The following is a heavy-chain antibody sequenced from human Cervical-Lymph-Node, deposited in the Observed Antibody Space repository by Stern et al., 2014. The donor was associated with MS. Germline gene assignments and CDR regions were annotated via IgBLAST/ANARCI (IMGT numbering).Heavy chain of an antibody. CDR2: IYYSGST. Sequence: VQLAESGPGLVKPSQTLSLTCTVSGGSISSGGYYWSWVRQHPGKGLEWIGYIYYSGSTYYNPSLKSRVTISVDTSENQFSLSLSSVTAADTAVYYCARSSSWYWFDPWGQGTLVTVSS. CDR1: GGSISSGGYY. J-gene: IGHJ5*02. D-gene: IGHD6-13*01. V-gene: IGHV4-31*03. CDR3: ARSSSWYWFDP.